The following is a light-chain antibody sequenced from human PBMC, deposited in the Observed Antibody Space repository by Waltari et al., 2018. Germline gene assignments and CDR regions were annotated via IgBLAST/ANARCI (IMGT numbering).Light chain of an antibody. CDR3: SSYTSSSTHV. J-gene: IGLJ1*01. Sequence: QSALTQHASVAGSPGQSITISCTGASSDIGAYNYVSWYQQHPGKAPKLLFDDVSNRPSGVSIRFSGSKSGNTASLTISGLQAEDEADYYCSSYTSSSTHVFGTGTKVTVL. CDR1: SSDIGAYNY. V-gene: IGLV2-14*03. CDR2: DVS.